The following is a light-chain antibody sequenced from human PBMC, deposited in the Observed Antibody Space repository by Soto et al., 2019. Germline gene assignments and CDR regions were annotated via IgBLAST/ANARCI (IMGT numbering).Light chain of an antibody. CDR1: QSVSSSY. J-gene: IGKJ4*01. CDR2: GAS. V-gene: IGKV3-20*01. CDR3: QQCGSSPLT. Sequence: EIVLTQSPGTLSLSPGERATLSCRASQSVSSSYLAWYQQKPGQAPRLLIYGASSRATGIPDRFSGSGSGTKSTLTISRLEPEDFAMYYCQQCGSSPLTFGGGTKVEIK.